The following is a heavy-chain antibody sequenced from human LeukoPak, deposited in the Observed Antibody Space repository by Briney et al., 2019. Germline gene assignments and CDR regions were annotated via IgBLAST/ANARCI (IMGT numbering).Heavy chain of an antibody. D-gene: IGHD3-10*01. CDR2: VNSDGSRT. Sequence: GGSLRLSCAASGFSFSSDWMHWVRQVPGKGLEWVSRVNSDGSRTSYADSVKGRFTISRDNARNSVYLEMNSLRAEDRAVYYCARGLSEFTDWGQGTLVTVSS. CDR1: GFSFSSDW. CDR3: ARGLSEFTD. J-gene: IGHJ4*02. V-gene: IGHV3-74*01.